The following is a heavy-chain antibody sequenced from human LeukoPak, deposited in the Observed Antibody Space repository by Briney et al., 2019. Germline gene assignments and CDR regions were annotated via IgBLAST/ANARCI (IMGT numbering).Heavy chain of an antibody. CDR3: ARDELAYCGGDCYPNWFDP. J-gene: IGHJ5*02. V-gene: IGHV6-1*01. Sequence: SQTLSLTCAISGDTVSNNNAAWTWIRQSPSRGLEWLGRTYYRSKWYIDYAVSVKSRITINPDTSKNQFSLQLKSVTPEDTAVYYCARDELAYCGGDCYPNWFDPWGQGTLVTVSS. CDR2: TYYRSKWYI. D-gene: IGHD2-21*01. CDR1: GDTVSNNNAA.